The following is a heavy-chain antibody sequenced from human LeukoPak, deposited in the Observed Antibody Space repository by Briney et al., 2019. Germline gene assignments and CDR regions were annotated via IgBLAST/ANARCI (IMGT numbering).Heavy chain of an antibody. V-gene: IGHV3-20*04. CDR2: INWNAVRV. J-gene: IGHJ4*02. Sequence: PGGSLRLSCTASGFTFNNYGMSWVRQAPGKGLEWVSGINWNAVRVGYADSVKGRFTISRDNAKDSLYLQMNSLRAEDTAFYYCARLRNYDSSGYYFEIDYWGQGTLVTVSS. D-gene: IGHD3-22*01. CDR3: ARLRNYDSSGYYFEIDY. CDR1: GFTFNNYG.